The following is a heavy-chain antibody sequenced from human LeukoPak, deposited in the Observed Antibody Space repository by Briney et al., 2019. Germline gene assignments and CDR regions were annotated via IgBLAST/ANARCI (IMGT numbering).Heavy chain of an antibody. CDR2: INHSGST. J-gene: IGHJ6*02. D-gene: IGHD3-16*01. V-gene: IGHV4-34*01. CDR1: GGSFSGYY. Sequence: SETLSLTCAVYGGSFSGYYWSWIRQPPGKGLEWIGEINHSGSTNYNPSLKSRVTISVDTSKNQFSLKLSSVTAADTAVYYCARDKQRVGGRPGDEINYYYYGMDVWGQGTTVTVSS. CDR3: ARDKQRVGGRPGDEINYYYYGMDV.